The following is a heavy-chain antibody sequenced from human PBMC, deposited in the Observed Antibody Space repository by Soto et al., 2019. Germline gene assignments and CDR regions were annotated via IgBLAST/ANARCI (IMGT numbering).Heavy chain of an antibody. J-gene: IGHJ4*01. Sequence: SETLCLTCAVSGGPITSMTYSWVLIRQPPGKTLEWIGTIYYHGNTYSNPSLKSRVTISVDTSNNQLSLKLRSVTAADTAVYYCARLDGFSTVWDFDYWGHGALLTVSS. CDR2: IYYHGNT. CDR3: ARLDGFSTVWDFDY. V-gene: IGHV4-39*01. CDR1: GGPITSMTYS. D-gene: IGHD6-19*01.